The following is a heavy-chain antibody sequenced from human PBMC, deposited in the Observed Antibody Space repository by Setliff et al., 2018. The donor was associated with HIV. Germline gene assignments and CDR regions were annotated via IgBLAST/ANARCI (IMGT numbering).Heavy chain of an antibody. CDR3: ARDSSRGYLDWLSLKYYYSYYIDV. CDR2: ISAGGDTI. Sequence: GGSLRLSCAASGFRFSDYYMNWIRQAPGKALEWVSCISAGGDTIYYADSVKGRFTISRDNTKNSLYLQMNSLRDEDTAVYYCARDSSRGYLDWLSLKYYYSYYIDVWGKGTTVTVSS. D-gene: IGHD3-9*01. J-gene: IGHJ6*03. CDR1: GFRFSDYY. V-gene: IGHV3-11*04.